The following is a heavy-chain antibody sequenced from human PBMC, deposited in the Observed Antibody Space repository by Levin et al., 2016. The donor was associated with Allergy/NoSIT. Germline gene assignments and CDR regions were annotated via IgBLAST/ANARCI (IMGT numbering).Heavy chain of an antibody. J-gene: IGHJ4*02. V-gene: IGHV3-7*01. CDR2: IRQDGSEK. CDR1: GFTFSSYW. CDR3: ARDRFPPSACDY. Sequence: GESLKISCAASGFTFSSYWMSWVRQAPGKGLEWVANIRQDGSEKYYVDSVKGRFTISRDNAKNSLYLQMNSLRAEDTAVYYCARDRFPPSACDYWGQGTLVTVSS.